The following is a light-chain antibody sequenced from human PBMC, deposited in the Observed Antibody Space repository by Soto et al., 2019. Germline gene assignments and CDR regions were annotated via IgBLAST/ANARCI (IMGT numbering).Light chain of an antibody. CDR1: TSNIGNNY. CDR3: GTWDSSLSGVV. J-gene: IGLJ2*01. Sequence: QSVLTQPPSVSAAPGQKVTISCSGSTSNIGNNYLSWYQQLPGTAPKLLIYDNYKRPSGIPDRFSGSKSGTSATLGITGLQTGDEADYYCGTWDSSLSGVVFGGGTKVTVL. CDR2: DNY. V-gene: IGLV1-51*01.